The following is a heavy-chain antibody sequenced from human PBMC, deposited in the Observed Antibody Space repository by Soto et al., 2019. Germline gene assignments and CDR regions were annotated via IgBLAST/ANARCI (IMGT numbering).Heavy chain of an antibody. CDR3: TTDQSYYYDSSGYYPYSDF. V-gene: IGHV3-15*07. CDR2: IKSKTDGGTT. J-gene: IGHJ4*02. D-gene: IGHD3-22*01. CDR1: GFTFSNAW. Sequence: GGSLRLSCAASGFTFSNAWMNWVRQAPGKGLEWVGRIKSKTDGGTTDYAAPVKGRFTISRDDSKNTLYLQMNSLKTEDTAVYYCTTDQSYYYDSSGYYPYSDFCGQGTLVTVSS.